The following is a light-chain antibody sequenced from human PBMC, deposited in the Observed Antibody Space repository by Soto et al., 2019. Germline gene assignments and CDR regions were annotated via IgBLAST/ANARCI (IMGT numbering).Light chain of an antibody. CDR2: DAS. CDR3: LQDYIYPRT. J-gene: IGKJ1*01. CDR1: QSISSW. Sequence: DIQRTQYPSTLSASVGDRFTSTGLASQSISSWLAWYQQKPGKAPKLLIYDASSLESGVPPRFSGSGSGTDFTLTISSLQPEDFATYYCLQDYIYPRTFGQGTKVEIK. V-gene: IGKV1-5*01.